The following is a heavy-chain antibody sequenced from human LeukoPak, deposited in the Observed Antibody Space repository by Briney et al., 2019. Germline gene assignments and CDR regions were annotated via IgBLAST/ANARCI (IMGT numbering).Heavy chain of an antibody. CDR1: GGSISSYY. CDR2: IYTSGGT. Sequence: PSETLSLTCTVSGGSISSYYWSWIRQPAGKGLEWIGRIYTSGGTNYNPSLKSRVTIPVDKSKNQFSLKLSSVTAADTAVYYCASFPREYSSSGEAFDIWGQGTMVTVSS. CDR3: ASFPREYSSSGEAFDI. J-gene: IGHJ3*02. V-gene: IGHV4-4*07. D-gene: IGHD6-6*01.